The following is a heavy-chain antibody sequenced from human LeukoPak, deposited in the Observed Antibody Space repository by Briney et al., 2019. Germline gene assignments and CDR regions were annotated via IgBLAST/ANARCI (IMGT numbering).Heavy chain of an antibody. CDR2: IKPDGTTK. CDR1: GFTFSSYA. J-gene: IGHJ4*02. CDR3: ARSIPYGTTWYGRSDY. Sequence: GGSLRLSCAASGFTFSSYAMSWVRQAPGKGLEWVANIKPDGTTKFYVDSVKGRFTISRDNALNSLYLQMNSLRAEDTAIYYCARSIPYGTTWYGRSDYWGQGTLVTVSS. V-gene: IGHV3-7*03. D-gene: IGHD6-13*01.